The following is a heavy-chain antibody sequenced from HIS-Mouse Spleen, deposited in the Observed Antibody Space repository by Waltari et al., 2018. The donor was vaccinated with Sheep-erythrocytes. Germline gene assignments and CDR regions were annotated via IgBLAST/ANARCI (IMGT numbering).Heavy chain of an antibody. CDR3: ARVTAAAIDY. V-gene: IGHV3-7*04. CDR1: GFTFSSYW. CDR2: IKQDGREK. D-gene: IGHD6-13*01. Sequence: EVQVVESGGGLVQPGGSLRLSCAASGFTFSSYWMSWVRQAPGKWLWWVANIKQDGREKYYVDSVKGRFTISRDNAKNSLYLQMNSLRAEDTAVYYCARVTAAAIDYWGQGTLVTVSS. J-gene: IGHJ4*02.